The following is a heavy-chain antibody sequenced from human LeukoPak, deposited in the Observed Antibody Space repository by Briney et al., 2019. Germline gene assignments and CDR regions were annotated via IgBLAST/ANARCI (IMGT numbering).Heavy chain of an antibody. CDR3: ARGAAGYSYG. J-gene: IGHJ4*02. CDR2: IYYSGST. D-gene: IGHD5-18*01. Sequence: LGTLSLTCPVSGGSISSFYWGWVRQPPGKGLEWIGHIYYSGSTNYNPSLKSRVTISIDTSKNQFSLRLSSVTAADTAVYYCARGAAGYSYGWGQGTLVTVSS. CDR1: GGSISSFY. V-gene: IGHV4-59*01.